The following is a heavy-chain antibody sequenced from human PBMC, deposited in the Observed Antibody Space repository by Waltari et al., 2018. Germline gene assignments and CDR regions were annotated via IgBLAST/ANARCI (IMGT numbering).Heavy chain of an antibody. CDR3: ARGGDYGDYGRAFDY. J-gene: IGHJ4*02. Sequence: QLQLQESGSGLVKPSQTLSLTCAVSGGSISSGGYSWSWIRQPPVKGLEWIGYIYHSGSTYYNPSLKSRVTISVDRSKNQFSLKLSSVTAADTAVYYCARGGDYGDYGRAFDYWGQGTLVTVSS. V-gene: IGHV4-30-2*01. CDR2: IYHSGST. CDR1: GGSISSGGYS. D-gene: IGHD4-17*01.